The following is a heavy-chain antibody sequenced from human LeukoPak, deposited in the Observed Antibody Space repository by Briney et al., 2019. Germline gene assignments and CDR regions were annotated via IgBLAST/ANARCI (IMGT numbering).Heavy chain of an antibody. D-gene: IGHD3-22*01. CDR3: AKDRATMIVETFDY. CDR2: ISGSGGST. J-gene: IGHJ4*02. Sequence: GGSLRLSRAASGFTFSSYAMSWVRQAPVKGLEWVSAISGSGGSTYYADSVKGRFTISRDNSKNTLYLQMNSLRAEDTAVYYCAKDRATMIVETFDYWGREPWSPSPQ. CDR1: GFTFSSYA. V-gene: IGHV3-23*01.